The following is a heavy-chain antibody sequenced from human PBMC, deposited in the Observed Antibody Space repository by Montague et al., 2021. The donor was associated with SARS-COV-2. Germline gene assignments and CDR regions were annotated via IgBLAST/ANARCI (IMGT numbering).Heavy chain of an antibody. Sequence: SETLSLTCTVSGGSISSGSYYWSWIRQPAGKGLEWIGYIYYSGSTNYNPSLKSRVTISVDTSKNQFSLKLSSVTAADTAVYYCARTPGQIAGDAFDIWGQGTMVTVSS. CDR2: IYYSGST. J-gene: IGHJ3*02. D-gene: IGHD2-21*01. V-gene: IGHV4-61*10. CDR1: GGSISSGSYY. CDR3: ARTPGQIAGDAFDI.